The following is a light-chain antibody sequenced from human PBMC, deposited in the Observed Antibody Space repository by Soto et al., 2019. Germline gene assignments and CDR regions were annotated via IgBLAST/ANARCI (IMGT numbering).Light chain of an antibody. Sequence: QSVLTQPPSVSGSPGQSVTISCTGTSSDVGSYNRVSWYQHPPGTAPKLMICQVSNRPSGVPDRFSGSKSGNTASLTISGLQAEDEADYYCSSYTSSGTWVFGGGTKLTVL. CDR2: QVS. CDR3: SSYTSSGTWV. J-gene: IGLJ3*02. V-gene: IGLV2-18*02. CDR1: SSDVGSYNR.